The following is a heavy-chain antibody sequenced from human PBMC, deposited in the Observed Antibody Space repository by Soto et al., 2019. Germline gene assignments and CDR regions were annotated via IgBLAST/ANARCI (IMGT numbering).Heavy chain of an antibody. D-gene: IGHD3-9*01. J-gene: IGHJ4*02. Sequence: GGSLRLSCAASGFTFSSYSMNWVRQAPGKGLEWVSSISSSSSYIYYADSVKGRFTISRDNAKNSLYLQMNSLRAEDTAVYYCARAPPLIYDILTGYYPDYWGQGT. CDR3: ARAPPLIYDILTGYYPDY. CDR2: ISSSSSYI. CDR1: GFTFSSYS. V-gene: IGHV3-21*01.